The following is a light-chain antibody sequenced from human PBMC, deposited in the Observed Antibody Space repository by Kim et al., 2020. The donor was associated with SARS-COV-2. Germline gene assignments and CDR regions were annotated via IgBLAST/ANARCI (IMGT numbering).Light chain of an antibody. V-gene: IGLV2-14*03. CDR2: DVT. CDR1: TSDIGGYDF. CDR3: TSFASGATPYV. J-gene: IGLJ1*01. Sequence: QSILISRTGTTSDIGGYDFVSWYQQQPGKAPKLMIYDVTNRPSGVSHRFSGSKSGNTASLIISGLQAEDEADYFCTSFASGATPYVFGAGTKVTVL.